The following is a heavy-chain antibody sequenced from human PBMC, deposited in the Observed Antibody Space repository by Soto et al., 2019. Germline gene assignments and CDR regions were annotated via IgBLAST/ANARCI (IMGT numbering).Heavy chain of an antibody. J-gene: IGHJ4*02. D-gene: IGHD6-13*01. CDR2: FFPGDSDT. CDR3: AISSVAAAGFDY. CDR1: GYRFTSYW. Sequence: GESLKISCKGSGYRFTSYWIGWVRQMPGKGLEWMGIFFPGDSDTRYSPSFQGQVTISVDGSISTAYLQWSSLKASDTATYYCAISSVAAAGFDYWGQGTQVTVSS. V-gene: IGHV5-51*01.